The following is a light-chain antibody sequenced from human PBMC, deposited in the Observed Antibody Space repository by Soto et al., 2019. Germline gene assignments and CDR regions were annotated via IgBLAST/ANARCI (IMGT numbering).Light chain of an antibody. CDR1: QSVNKY. V-gene: IGKV3-11*01. J-gene: IGKJ3*01. CDR2: DAS. Sequence: EIVLTQSPATLSLSPGERATLSCRASQSVNKYLAWYQQRPGQAPRLLIYDASNRATGIPARFSGSGSGKDLTLTIRSLEPEDFAVYYCQHRNNRPFSFGPGTKVDIK. CDR3: QHRNNRPFS.